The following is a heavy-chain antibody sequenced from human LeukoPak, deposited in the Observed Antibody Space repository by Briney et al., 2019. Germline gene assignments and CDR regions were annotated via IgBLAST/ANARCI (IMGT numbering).Heavy chain of an antibody. CDR1: GFTFSSYA. CDR3: ARDVTDDSSGYFY. J-gene: IGHJ4*02. V-gene: IGHV3-23*01. D-gene: IGHD3-22*01. Sequence: PGGSMRLSCAASGFTFSSYAMSWVRQAPGKGLEWVSAISGSGGSTYYADSVKGRFTISRDNAKNSLYLQMNSLRAEDTAVYYCARDVTDDSSGYFYWGQGTLVTVSS. CDR2: ISGSGGST.